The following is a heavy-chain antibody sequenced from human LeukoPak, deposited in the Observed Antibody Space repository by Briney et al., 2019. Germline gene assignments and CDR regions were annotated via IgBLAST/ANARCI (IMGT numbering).Heavy chain of an antibody. CDR2: VSDRDDST. D-gene: IGHD5-24*01. CDR1: GFTFNTFA. J-gene: IGHJ6*02. V-gene: IGHV3-23*01. CDR3: ASSTYNYDYALDV. Sequence: GGSLRLSCAASGFTFNTFAMSWVRQAPGKGLEWVSTVSDRDDSTYYADSVKGRFTVSRDNSKYTLYLQMNSLRVEDTAVYYCASSTYNYDYALDVWGQGTTVTVSS.